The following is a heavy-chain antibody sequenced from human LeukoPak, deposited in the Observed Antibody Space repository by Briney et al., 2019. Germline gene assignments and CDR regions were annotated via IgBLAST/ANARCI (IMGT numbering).Heavy chain of an antibody. CDR1: GFTFSSYA. CDR3: ARVGYSGSYSDY. Sequence: GGSLRLSCAASGFTFSSYAMHWVRQAPGKGLEYVSAISSNGGSTYYANSVKGRFTISRDNSKDTLYLQMGSLRAEDMAVYYCARVGYSGSYSDYWGQGTLVTVSS. J-gene: IGHJ4*02. D-gene: IGHD1-26*01. CDR2: ISSNGGST. V-gene: IGHV3-64*01.